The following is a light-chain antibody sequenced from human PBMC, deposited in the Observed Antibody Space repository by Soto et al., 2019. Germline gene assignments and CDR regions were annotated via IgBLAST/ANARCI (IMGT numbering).Light chain of an antibody. V-gene: IGKV3-20*01. J-gene: IGKJ1*01. CDR1: QTVTSNY. Sequence: EIVLTQSPGTLSLSPGERATLSCRASQTVTSNYLAWYQRKPGQAPRLLIYGASSRATDSPDRFSGSVSGTDFTLTITRLAPEDFAVYFCHQYAGSPSTFGQGTKVEI. CDR3: HQYAGSPST. CDR2: GAS.